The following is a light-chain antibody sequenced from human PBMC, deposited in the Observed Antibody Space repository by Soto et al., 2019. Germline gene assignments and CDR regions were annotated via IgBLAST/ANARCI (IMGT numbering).Light chain of an antibody. V-gene: IGKV1-5*03. CDR1: QSIGSG. CDR2: NAT. CDR3: QQYTDFQYT. Sequence: DIQMTPSPSTLSASMGDGVTITCRASQSIGSGLAWYQQKPGKAPKLLIYNATKLQTGVPSRFSGSGSGTDFSLTIRSLQPVVSATYYCQQYTDFQYTFGQGTKVEIK. J-gene: IGKJ2*01.